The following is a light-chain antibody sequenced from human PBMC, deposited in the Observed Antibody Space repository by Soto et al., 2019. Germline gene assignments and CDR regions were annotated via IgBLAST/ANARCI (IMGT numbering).Light chain of an antibody. CDR1: QSVRNN. Sequence: EIVMSQSPATLSVSPGERATLSCRASQSVRNNLAWYQQRPGQAPRLLIYGASTRASGIPARFTGGGSETDFTLTITSLQSEDFAVYYCQQYDSYMCAFGQGTKVDIK. CDR2: GAS. V-gene: IGKV3-15*01. CDR3: QQYDSYMCA. J-gene: IGKJ2*02.